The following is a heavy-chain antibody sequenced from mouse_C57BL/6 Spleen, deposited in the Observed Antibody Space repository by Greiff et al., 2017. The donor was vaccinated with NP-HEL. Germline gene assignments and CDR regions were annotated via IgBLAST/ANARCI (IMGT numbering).Heavy chain of an antibody. CDR1: GFTFSDYG. Sequence: EVQGVESGGGLVKPGGSLKLSCAASGFTFSDYGMHWVRQAPEKGLEWVAYISRGSITIYYADTVKGRFTISRDNAKNTLFLQMTSLRSEDTAMYYWANYDYDGDYYAMDYWGQGTSVTDSS. V-gene: IGHV5-17*01. CDR3: ANYDYDGDYYAMDY. J-gene: IGHJ4*01. D-gene: IGHD2-4*01. CDR2: ISRGSITI.